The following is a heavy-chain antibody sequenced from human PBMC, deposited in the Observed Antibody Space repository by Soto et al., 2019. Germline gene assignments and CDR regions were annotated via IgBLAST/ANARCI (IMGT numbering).Heavy chain of an antibody. J-gene: IGHJ3*02. CDR3: AKDHFTGNGVLDDFDI. CDR1: GVTLRDYG. D-gene: IGHD2-8*01. CDR2: ISYDGTSE. Sequence: PGGSLRLSCLASGVTLRDYGMHWVRQAPGKGLEWVAVISYDGTSEYYADSVKGRFTISRDNSKNMVFLQMNSLRADDTAVYYCAKDHFTGNGVLDDFDIWGQGTMVTVSS. V-gene: IGHV3-30*18.